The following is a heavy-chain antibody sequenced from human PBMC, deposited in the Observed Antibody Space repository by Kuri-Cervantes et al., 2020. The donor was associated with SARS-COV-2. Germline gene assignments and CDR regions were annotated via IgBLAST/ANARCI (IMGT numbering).Heavy chain of an antibody. Sequence: SVKVSCKASGGTFSSYAISWVRQAPGQGLEWMGRIIPIFGTANYAQKFQGRVTITADESTSTAYMGLRSLRSDDTAVYYCARGRTGESSRFDYWGQGTLVTVSS. J-gene: IGHJ4*02. CDR3: ARGRTGESSRFDY. V-gene: IGHV1-69*13. CDR2: IIPIFGTA. D-gene: IGHD7-27*01. CDR1: GGTFSSYA.